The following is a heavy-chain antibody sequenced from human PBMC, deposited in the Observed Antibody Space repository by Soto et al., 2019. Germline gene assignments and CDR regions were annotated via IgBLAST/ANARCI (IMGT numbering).Heavy chain of an antibody. CDR2: TRNKANTYTT. V-gene: IGHV3-72*01. CDR1: GFTVKDHY. J-gene: IGHJ4*02. Sequence: AVRSMRLSCAASGFTVKDHYIDWVRQAPGKGLEWVGRTRNKANTYTTHYAASVEGRFTISRDDSKNSLYLQMNNLKTEDTAVYYCARSGSSTSCYDHWGQGTLVTVSS. CDR3: ARSGSSTSCYDH. D-gene: IGHD2-2*01.